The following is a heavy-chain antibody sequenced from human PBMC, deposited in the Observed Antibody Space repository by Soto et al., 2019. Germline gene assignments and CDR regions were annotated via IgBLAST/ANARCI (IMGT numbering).Heavy chain of an antibody. Sequence: PSETLSLTCTVSGGSISSYYWSWIRQPPGKGLEWIGYIYYSGSTNYNPSLKSRVTISVDTSKNQFSLKLSSVTAADTAVYYCARGLSPGGKGGSYYFDYWGQGTLVTVSS. CDR3: ARGLSPGGKGGSYYFDY. CDR1: GGSISSYY. V-gene: IGHV4-59*01. CDR2: IYYSGST. J-gene: IGHJ4*02. D-gene: IGHD1-26*01.